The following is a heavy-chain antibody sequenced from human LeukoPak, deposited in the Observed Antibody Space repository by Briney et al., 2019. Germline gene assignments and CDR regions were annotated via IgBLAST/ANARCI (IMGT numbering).Heavy chain of an antibody. Sequence: SETLSLTCTVSGGSISSYYWSWIRQPPGKGLGWIGYIYHSGSTYYNPSLKSRVTISVDTSKNQLSLKLSSVIAADTAVYYCARHGVAINWFDPWGQGTLVTVSS. CDR1: GGSISSYY. D-gene: IGHD5-12*01. CDR3: ARHGVAINWFDP. V-gene: IGHV4-59*04. J-gene: IGHJ5*02. CDR2: IYHSGST.